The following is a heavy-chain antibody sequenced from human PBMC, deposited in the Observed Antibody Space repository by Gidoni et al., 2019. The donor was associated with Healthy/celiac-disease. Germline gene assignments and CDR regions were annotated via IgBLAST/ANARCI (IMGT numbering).Heavy chain of an antibody. Sequence: EVQLVVSGGGFVQPGGSLRLPCAASGFTFRRYWMSWVRQAPGKGLEWVANIKQDGSEKYYVDSVKGRFTISRDNAKNSLYLQMNSLRAEDTAVYYCARETSAAAGTAFDYWGQGTLVTVSS. D-gene: IGHD6-13*01. CDR3: ARETSAAAGTAFDY. CDR1: GFTFRRYW. J-gene: IGHJ4*02. CDR2: IKQDGSEK. V-gene: IGHV3-7*03.